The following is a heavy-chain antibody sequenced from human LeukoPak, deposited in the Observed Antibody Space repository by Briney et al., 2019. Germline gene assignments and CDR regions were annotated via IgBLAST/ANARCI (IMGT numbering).Heavy chain of an antibody. V-gene: IGHV3-21*01. J-gene: IGHJ3*02. CDR1: GFTFSSYS. D-gene: IGHD5-24*01. CDR2: ISSSSAYI. CDR3: AKKMDDAFDI. Sequence: PGGSLRLSCAASGFTFSSYSMNWVRQAPGKGLEWVSFISSSSAYISYADSVKGRFTISRDNAKNSLYLQMNNLRADDTAVYYCAKKMDDAFDIWGQGTMVTVSS.